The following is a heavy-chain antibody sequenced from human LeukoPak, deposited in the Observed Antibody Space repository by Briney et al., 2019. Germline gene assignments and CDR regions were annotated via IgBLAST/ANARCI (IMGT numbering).Heavy chain of an antibody. J-gene: IGHJ4*02. CDR1: GIAFAVSA. D-gene: IGHD2-21*01. CDR2: VRSHEKNYAT. Sequence: GVALRLSRAASGIAFAVSAVHWVRDASGKGVGWVGRVRSHEKNYATLYGASVERRFIISGDDSRNTASVQMSSLRIENTAVYFCVRHIQYLAPQRWGQGTLVTVS. V-gene: IGHV3-73*01. CDR3: VRHIQYLAPQR.